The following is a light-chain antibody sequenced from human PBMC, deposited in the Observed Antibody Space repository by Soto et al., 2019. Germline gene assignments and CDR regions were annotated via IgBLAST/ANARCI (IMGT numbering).Light chain of an antibody. CDR3: QQYASPPDT. CDR2: GAS. V-gene: IGKV3-20*01. J-gene: IGKJ1*01. Sequence: VLTQSPGTLSLSPGERATLSCRASQSVSSSYLAWYQQKPGQAPRLLIYGASSRATGIPDRFSGSGSGTDFTLTISRLEPEDFAVYYCQQYASPPDTFGQGTKVDIK. CDR1: QSVSSSY.